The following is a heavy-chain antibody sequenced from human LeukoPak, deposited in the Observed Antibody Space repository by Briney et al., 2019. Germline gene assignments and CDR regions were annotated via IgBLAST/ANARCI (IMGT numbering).Heavy chain of an antibody. CDR3: ARGSVYEYYESSGYLRDYNWFDP. V-gene: IGHV4-34*01. D-gene: IGHD3-22*01. Sequence: SETLSLTCAVYGGSFSGYYWSWIRQPPGKGLEWVGEINRSGGTNYNPSPKRRIAVSVDTSKNQLSLKLSSVTAADTAVYYCARGSVYEYYESSGYLRDYNWFDPWGQRTLVTVSS. CDR1: GGSFSGYY. CDR2: INRSGGT. J-gene: IGHJ5*02.